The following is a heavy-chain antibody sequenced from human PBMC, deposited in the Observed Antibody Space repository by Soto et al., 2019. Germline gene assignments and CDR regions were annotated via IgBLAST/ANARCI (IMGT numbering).Heavy chain of an antibody. Sequence: PSETLSLTCTVSGDSVSSRGYFWAWLRQPPGKRLEWIGSIYHSGNTYYNPSLKSRVTISLDTSRNQVSLRLISVTAADTAVYYCAKNWHWGSLVHWGQGTLVTVSS. CDR1: GDSVSSRGYF. V-gene: IGHV4-39*01. CDR3: AKNWHWGSLVH. J-gene: IGHJ4*02. D-gene: IGHD7-27*01. CDR2: IYHSGNT.